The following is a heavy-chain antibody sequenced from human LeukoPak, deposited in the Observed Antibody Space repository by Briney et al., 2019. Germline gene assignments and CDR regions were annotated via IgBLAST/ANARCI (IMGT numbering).Heavy chain of an antibody. V-gene: IGHV3-21*01. CDR3: VRLVVGVGFDS. J-gene: IGHJ4*02. D-gene: IGHD1-26*01. Sequence: GGSLRLSCAASGFTLSDYSMHWVRHAPGEGLEWVSYISNSSSYIFYADSVKGRFTISREDAKNSLYLQMNSLSAEDTAMYYCVRLVVGVGFDSWGQGSLVTVSS. CDR2: ISNSSSYI. CDR1: GFTLSDYS.